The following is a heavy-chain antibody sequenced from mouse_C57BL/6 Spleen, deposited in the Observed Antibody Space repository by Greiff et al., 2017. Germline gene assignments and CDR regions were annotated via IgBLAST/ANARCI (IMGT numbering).Heavy chain of an antibody. CDR2: IYPGDGDT. V-gene: IGHV1-82*01. CDR1: GYAFSSSW. CDR3: ARGPLREGYFDV. Sequence: QVQLQQSGPELVKPGASVKISCKASGYAFSSSWMNWVKQRPGKGLEWIGRIYPGDGDTNYNGKFKGKATLTADKSSSTAYMQRSSLTSEDSAVYFCARGPLREGYFDVWGTGTTVTVSS. J-gene: IGHJ1*03. D-gene: IGHD1-1*01.